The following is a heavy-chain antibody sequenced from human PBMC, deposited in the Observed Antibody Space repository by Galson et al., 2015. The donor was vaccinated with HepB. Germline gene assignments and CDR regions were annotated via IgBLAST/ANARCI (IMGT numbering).Heavy chain of an antibody. CDR1: GFTFSDYA. Sequence: SLRLSCAASGFTFSDYAVSWVRQAPGKGLEWVSAISSGGSTTYYADSVKGRFTISRDNSKNTLYLQVNSLRAEDTAVYYCAKGPKTGAFDYWGQGTLVTVSS. J-gene: IGHJ4*02. D-gene: IGHD7-27*01. V-gene: IGHV3-23*01. CDR2: ISSGGSTT. CDR3: AKGPKTGAFDY.